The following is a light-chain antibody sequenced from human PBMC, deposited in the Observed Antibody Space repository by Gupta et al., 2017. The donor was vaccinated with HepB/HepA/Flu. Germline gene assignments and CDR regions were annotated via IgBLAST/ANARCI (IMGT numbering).Light chain of an antibody. Sequence: DIQMTQSPSSLSASVGDRVTITCRASQRVSTYLNWYQQKPGKVPKLLIFGSSTLQGGVPSRFSGSGSGTEFTLTISSRQPEDFATYYCQQRDSSLLTFGGGTXVEV. CDR3: QQRDSSLLT. CDR1: QRVSTY. CDR2: GSS. V-gene: IGKV1-39*01. J-gene: IGKJ4*01.